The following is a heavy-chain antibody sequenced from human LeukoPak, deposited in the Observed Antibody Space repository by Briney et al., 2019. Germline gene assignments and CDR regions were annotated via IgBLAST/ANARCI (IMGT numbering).Heavy chain of an antibody. CDR2: ISGSGGST. Sequence: GGSLRLSCAASGFTFSSYAMSWVRQAPGKGLEWVSAISGSGGSTYYADSVKGRLTISRDNSKNTLYLQMNSLRAEDTAVYYCAKEARYCSSTSCHQYYFDYWGQGTLVTVSS. CDR1: GFTFSSYA. V-gene: IGHV3-23*01. CDR3: AKEARYCSSTSCHQYYFDY. D-gene: IGHD2-2*01. J-gene: IGHJ4*02.